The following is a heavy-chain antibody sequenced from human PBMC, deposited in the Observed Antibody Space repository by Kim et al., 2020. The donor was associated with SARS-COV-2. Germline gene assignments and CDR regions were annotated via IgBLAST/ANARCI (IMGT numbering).Heavy chain of an antibody. J-gene: IGHJ5*02. D-gene: IGHD1-7*01. Sequence: SETLSLTCTVSGGSISSSSYYWGWIRQPPGKGLEWIGSIYYSGSTYYNPSLKSRVTISVDTSKNQFSLKLSSVTAADTAVYYCARNNWNYVGARWGGWFDPWGQGTLVTVSS. CDR2: IYYSGST. CDR1: GGSISSSSYY. CDR3: ARNNWNYVGARWGGWFDP. V-gene: IGHV4-39*01.